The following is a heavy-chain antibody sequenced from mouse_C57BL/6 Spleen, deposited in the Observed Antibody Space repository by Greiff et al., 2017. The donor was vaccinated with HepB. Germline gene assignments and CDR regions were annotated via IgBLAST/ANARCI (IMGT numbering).Heavy chain of an antibody. CDR2: IHPNSGST. V-gene: IGHV1-64*01. J-gene: IGHJ3*01. CDR1: GYTFTSYW. Sequence: QVQLKESGAELVKPGASVKLSCKASGYTFTSYWMHWVKQRPGQGLEWIGMIHPNSGSTNYNEKFKSKATLTVDKSSSTAYMQLSSLTSEDSAVYYCARGTLCYYGSSYWGQGTLVTVSA. D-gene: IGHD1-1*01. CDR3: ARGTLCYYGSSY.